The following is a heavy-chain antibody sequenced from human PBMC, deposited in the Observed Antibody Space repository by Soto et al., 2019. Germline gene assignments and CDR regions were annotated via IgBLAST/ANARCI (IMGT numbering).Heavy chain of an antibody. Sequence: SETLSLTCTVSGGSISSYYWSWIRQPPGKGLEWIGYIYYSGSTNYNPPLKSRVTLSVDTSKNQFSLKLSSVTAADTAVYYCARGAVTRYDYWGQGTLVTVSS. D-gene: IGHD4-17*01. V-gene: IGHV4-59*08. CDR1: GGSISSYY. J-gene: IGHJ4*02. CDR2: IYYSGST. CDR3: ARGAVTRYDY.